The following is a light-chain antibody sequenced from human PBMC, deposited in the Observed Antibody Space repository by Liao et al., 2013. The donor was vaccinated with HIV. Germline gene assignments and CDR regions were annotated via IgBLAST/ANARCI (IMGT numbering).Light chain of an antibody. CDR2: EDT. CDR1: RLGEKY. V-gene: IGLV3-1*01. Sequence: SYELTQPPSASVSPGQTVSITCSGERLGEKYVCWHQQKPGQSPVLVIYEDTKRPSGIPGRFSGSNSENTATLTITGTQTMDESDYFCQAWDSGAEVLFGGGTKLTVL. CDR3: QAWDSGAEVL. J-gene: IGLJ2*01.